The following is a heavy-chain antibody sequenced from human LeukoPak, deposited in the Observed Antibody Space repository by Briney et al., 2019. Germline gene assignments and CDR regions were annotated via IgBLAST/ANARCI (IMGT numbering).Heavy chain of an antibody. V-gene: IGHV3-30*02. Sequence: GGSLRLSCEASGFIFSSYDIHWVRQAPGKGLEWVAFIRFDGSNGYYTDSVKGRFTISRDNSKNTLYLHMSSLRTEDTAVYYCARVFRGYYFDYWGQGTLVTVSS. D-gene: IGHD2-15*01. CDR2: IRFDGSNG. CDR1: GFIFSSYD. J-gene: IGHJ4*02. CDR3: ARVFRGYYFDY.